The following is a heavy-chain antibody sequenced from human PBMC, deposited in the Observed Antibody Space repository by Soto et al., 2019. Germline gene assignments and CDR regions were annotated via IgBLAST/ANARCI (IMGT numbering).Heavy chain of an antibody. J-gene: IGHJ4*02. V-gene: IGHV3-15*01. CDR1: GFTFSNAW. CDR2: IKIKTDGGTT. CDR3: TTPNMTQAN. Sequence: EVQLVESGGGLVKPGGSLRLSCAASGFTFSNAWMSWVRQAPGKGLAWVGRIKIKTDGGTTDYAAPVKGRFTISRDDSNNTLYLQMNSLKPEDTAVYYCTTPNMTQANWGQGTLVTVSS.